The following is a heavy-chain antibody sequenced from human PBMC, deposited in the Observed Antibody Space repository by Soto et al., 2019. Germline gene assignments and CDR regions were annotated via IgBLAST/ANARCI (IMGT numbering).Heavy chain of an antibody. CDR3: ASSQKGYNWNYFDH. V-gene: IGHV4-39*01. D-gene: IGHD1-20*01. CDR1: GGSISGSYCY. J-gene: IGHJ4*02. CDR2: VFYTGFT. Sequence: PETLSLTCSVSGGSISGSYCYWGWRRQSPGRGPEWIGSVFYTGFTSYNPSLESRVSVSVDTSKNQFSLKVSAVTAADTAVYYCASSQKGYNWNYFDHWGQGALVTVSS.